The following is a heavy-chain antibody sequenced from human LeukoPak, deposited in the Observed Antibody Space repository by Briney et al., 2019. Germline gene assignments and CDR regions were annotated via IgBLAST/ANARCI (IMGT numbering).Heavy chain of an antibody. D-gene: IGHD2-2*01. J-gene: IGHJ6*03. V-gene: IGHV4-39*01. CDR1: GGSISSSSYY. CDR2: IYYSGNT. CDR3: ARRTSRYYMDV. Sequence: SEPLSLTCTVSGGSISSSSYYWGSVRQPPGKGLEWIGSIYYSGNTYYNPSLKSRVTISVDTSKNQFSLKLSSVTAADTAVYYCARRTSRYYMDVWGKGTTVTVSS.